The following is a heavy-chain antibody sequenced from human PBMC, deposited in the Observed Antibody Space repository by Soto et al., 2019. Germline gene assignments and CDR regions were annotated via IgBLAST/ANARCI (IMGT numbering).Heavy chain of an antibody. CDR3: TSQLVVTATRRGWFYP. Sequence: PGGSLRLSCAASGFTFSGSAMHWFRQASGKGLEWVGRIRSKANSYATAYAASVKGRFTISRDDSKNTAYLQMNSLKTEDTAVYYCTSQLVVTATRRGWFYPWGQGTLVTVSS. V-gene: IGHV3-73*01. CDR2: IRSKANSYAT. J-gene: IGHJ5*02. CDR1: GFTFSGSA. D-gene: IGHD2-21*02.